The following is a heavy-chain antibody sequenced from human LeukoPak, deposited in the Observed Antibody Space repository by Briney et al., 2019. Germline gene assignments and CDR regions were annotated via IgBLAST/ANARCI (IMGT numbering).Heavy chain of an antibody. Sequence: SQTLSLTCTVSGGSISSGGYCWSWIRQHPGKGLEWIGYIYYSGSTSYNPSLKSRVTISVDTSKNQFSLKLSSVTAADTAVYYCARTADGSGSYSDYWGQGTLVTVSS. V-gene: IGHV4-31*03. D-gene: IGHD3-10*01. CDR1: GGSISSGGYC. CDR2: IYYSGST. J-gene: IGHJ4*02. CDR3: ARTADGSGSYSDY.